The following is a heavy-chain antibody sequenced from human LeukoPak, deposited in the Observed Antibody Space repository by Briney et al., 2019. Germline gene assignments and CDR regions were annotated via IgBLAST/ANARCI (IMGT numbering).Heavy chain of an antibody. CDR1: GYTFTSYY. Sequence: ASVKVSCKASGYTFTSYYMHWVRQAPGQGLEWMGIINPSGGSTSYAQKFQGRVTMTRDTSISTAYMELSRLRSDDTAVYYCAGSTVVTPGGFYYYYYMDVWGKGTTVTVSS. J-gene: IGHJ6*03. D-gene: IGHD4-23*01. CDR2: INPSGGST. V-gene: IGHV1-46*01. CDR3: AGSTVVTPGGFYYYYYMDV.